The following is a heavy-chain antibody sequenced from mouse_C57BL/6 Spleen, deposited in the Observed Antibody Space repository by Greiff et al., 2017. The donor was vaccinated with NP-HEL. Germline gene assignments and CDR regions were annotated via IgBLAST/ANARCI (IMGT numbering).Heavy chain of an antibody. CDR3: APTAQATDY. J-gene: IGHJ2*01. D-gene: IGHD3-2*02. CDR1: GYAFSSSR. Sequence: VQLQQSGPELVKPGASVKISCKASGYAFSSSRMNWVKQRPGKGLEWIGRIYPGDGDTNYNGKFKGKATLTADKSSSTAYMQLSSLTSEDSAVYFCAPTAQATDYWGQGTTLTVSS. CDR2: IYPGDGDT. V-gene: IGHV1-82*01.